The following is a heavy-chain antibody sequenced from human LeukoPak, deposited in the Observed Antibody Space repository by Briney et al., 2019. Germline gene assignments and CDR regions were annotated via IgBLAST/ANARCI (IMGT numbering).Heavy chain of an antibody. V-gene: IGHV4-38-2*02. D-gene: IGHD3-3*01. CDR2: IYHSGTS. CDR1: GYSISTGYY. CDR3: ARGSGFLEWLSYYYMDV. Sequence: SETLSLTCTVSGYSISTGYYWGWIRPPPGKGLEWIGSIYHSGTSYYNPSLKSRVTISVDTSKNQFSLSLTSVTAADTAVYYCARGSGFLEWLSYYYMDVWGKGTTVTVSS. J-gene: IGHJ6*03.